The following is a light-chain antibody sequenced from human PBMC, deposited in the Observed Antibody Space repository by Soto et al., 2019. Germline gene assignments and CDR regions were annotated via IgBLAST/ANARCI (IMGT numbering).Light chain of an antibody. CDR3: QQRSNCPLT. CDR1: QSIGLA. Sequence: EIVLTQSPATLSSSPGERATLSCRASQSIGLAIAWYQHKPGQAPRLLIFDASQRATGIPARFRGSGSGTDFTLSISSLEPEDFAVYYCQQRSNCPLTFGGGTKVDIK. CDR2: DAS. V-gene: IGKV3-11*01. J-gene: IGKJ4*01.